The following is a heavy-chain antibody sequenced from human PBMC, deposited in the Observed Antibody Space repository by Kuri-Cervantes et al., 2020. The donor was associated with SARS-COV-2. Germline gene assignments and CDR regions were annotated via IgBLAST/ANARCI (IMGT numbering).Heavy chain of an antibody. V-gene: IGHV3-11*04. CDR2: ISSSGSTI. Sequence: GESLKISCAASGFTFSDYYMSWIRQAPGKGLEWVSYISSSGSTIYYADSVKGRFTISRDNAKNSLYLQMDSLRDEDTAVYYCARDIYSGMDNTGYYRLIYWGQGTLVTVSS. J-gene: IGHJ4*02. CDR1: GFTFSDYY. D-gene: IGHD3-22*01. CDR3: ARDIYSGMDNTGYYRLIY.